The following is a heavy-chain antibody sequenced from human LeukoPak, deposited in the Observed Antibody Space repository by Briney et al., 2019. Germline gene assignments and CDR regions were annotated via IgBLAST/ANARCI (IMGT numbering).Heavy chain of an antibody. Sequence: PSETLSLTCTVSGGSISSISYSWGWIRQPPGKGLEWIGSIYYSGSTYYNPSLKSRVTISVDTSKNQFSLKLSSVTAADTAVYYCARGPGTAYPYYFDYWGQGTLVTVSS. J-gene: IGHJ4*02. CDR1: GGSISSISYS. CDR2: IYYSGST. D-gene: IGHD3-16*01. V-gene: IGHV4-39*01. CDR3: ARGPGTAYPYYFDY.